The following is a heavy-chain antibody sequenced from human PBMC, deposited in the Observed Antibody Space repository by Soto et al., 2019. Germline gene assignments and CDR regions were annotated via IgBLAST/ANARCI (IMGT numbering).Heavy chain of an antibody. D-gene: IGHD1-26*01. Sequence: GGSLRLSCTASELTFRNYAMNWVRQAPGKGLEWVSVIGATGDFTYYADSVKGRFTISRDNSKNTLNLQMNSLRAEDTALYFCAKERSGTYYFFDSWGQGALVTVSS. V-gene: IGHV3-23*01. CDR1: ELTFRNYA. CDR3: AKERSGTYYFFDS. J-gene: IGHJ4*02. CDR2: IGATGDFT.